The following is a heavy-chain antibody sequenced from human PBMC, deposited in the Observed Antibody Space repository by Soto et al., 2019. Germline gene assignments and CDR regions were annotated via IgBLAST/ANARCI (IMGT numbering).Heavy chain of an antibody. CDR1: GFTFSDYA. J-gene: IGHJ3*02. V-gene: IGHV3-23*01. D-gene: IGHD2-8*02. CDR3: AKATATGGGAFDI. CDR2: ILVDGRT. Sequence: GGSLRLSCVASGFTFSDYAMAWVRQSPGKGLEWVSTILVDGRTFYVDSVKGRFTISRDSSQNTVYLQMNSLTAGDTALYYCAKATATGGGAFDICGQGTMVTVSS.